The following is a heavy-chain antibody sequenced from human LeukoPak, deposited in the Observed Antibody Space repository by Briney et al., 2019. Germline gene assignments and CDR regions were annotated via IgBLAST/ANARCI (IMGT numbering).Heavy chain of an antibody. CDR3: ARDVSSKGVDY. D-gene: IGHD3-16*01. J-gene: IGHJ4*02. CDR1: GFTFSSYG. CDR2: ISYDGSNK. Sequence: PGGSLRLSCAASGFTFSSYGMHWVRQAPGKGLEWVAVISYDGSNKYYADSVKGRFTISRDNSKNTLYLQMNSLRAEDTAVYYCARDVSSKGVDYWGQGTLVTVSS. V-gene: IGHV3-30*03.